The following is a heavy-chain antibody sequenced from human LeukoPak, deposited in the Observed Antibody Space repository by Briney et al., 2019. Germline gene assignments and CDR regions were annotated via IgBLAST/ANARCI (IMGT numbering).Heavy chain of an antibody. CDR1: GGSISSYY. J-gene: IGHJ3*02. CDR2: IYYSGST. V-gene: IGHV4-59*08. Sequence: SETLSLTCTVSGGSISSYYWSWIRQPPGKGLEWFGYIYYSGSTNYNPSLKSRVTISVDTSKNQFSLKLSSVTAADTAVYYCARHLGYSSGWDAFDIWGQGTMVTVSS. D-gene: IGHD6-19*01. CDR3: ARHLGYSSGWDAFDI.